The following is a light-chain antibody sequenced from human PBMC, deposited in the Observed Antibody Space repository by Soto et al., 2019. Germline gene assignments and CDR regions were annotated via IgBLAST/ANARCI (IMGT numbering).Light chain of an antibody. Sequence: DLQMTQSPSTLSASVGDRVTITCRASQSIRTWLAWYQQKAGKAPKLLIYRASSLESGVPSRFSGSGSGTEFTLTISSLQPDDFATYYCQQYDTYSATVGQGTKVDIK. CDR1: QSIRTW. V-gene: IGKV1-5*03. CDR2: RAS. J-gene: IGKJ2*01. CDR3: QQYDTYSAT.